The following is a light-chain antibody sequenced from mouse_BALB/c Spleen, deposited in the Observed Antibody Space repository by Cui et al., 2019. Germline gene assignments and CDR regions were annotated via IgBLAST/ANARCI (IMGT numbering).Light chain of an antibody. V-gene: IGKV14-111*01. CDR1: QDINSY. CDR2: RAN. J-gene: IGKJ5*01. Sequence: DIKMTQSPSSMYASLGERVTITCKASQDINSYLSWFQQKPGKSPKTLIYRANRLVDGVPSRFSGGGSGQDYSLTISSLEYEDMGIYYCLQYDEFPLTFGAGTKLELK. CDR3: LQYDEFPLT.